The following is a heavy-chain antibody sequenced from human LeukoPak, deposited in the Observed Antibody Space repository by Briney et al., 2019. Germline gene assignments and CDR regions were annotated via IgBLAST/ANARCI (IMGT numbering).Heavy chain of an antibody. V-gene: IGHV4-30-2*01. CDR2: IYHSGST. J-gene: IGHJ4*02. CDR3: ARGIAVAGDYYFDY. CDR1: GGSISSGGYS. Sequence: TLSLTCAVSGGSISSGGYSWSWIRQPPGKGLEWIGYIYHSGSTYYNPSLKSRVTISVDRSKNQFSLKLSSVTAADTAVYYCARGIAVAGDYYFDYWGQGTLVTVSS. D-gene: IGHD6-19*01.